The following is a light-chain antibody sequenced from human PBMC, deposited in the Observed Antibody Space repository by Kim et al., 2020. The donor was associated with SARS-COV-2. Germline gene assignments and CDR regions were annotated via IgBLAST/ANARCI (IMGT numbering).Light chain of an antibody. CDR1: HGISSH. CDR2: AAS. Sequence: ASVGDRVTIPGRTTHGISSHLNWYQQKPGRAPKLLISAASTLQGGVPSRFSGSGSETDFTLTISSLQPEDFATYFCQQSYITPFTFGPGTKVDIK. CDR3: QQSYITPFT. J-gene: IGKJ3*01. V-gene: IGKV1-39*01.